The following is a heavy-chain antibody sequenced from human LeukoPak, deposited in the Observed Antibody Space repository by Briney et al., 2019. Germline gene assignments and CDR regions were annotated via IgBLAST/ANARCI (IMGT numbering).Heavy chain of an antibody. CDR3: ARGGWYVGEAADDY. D-gene: IGHD6-19*01. CDR2: IKQDGSEK. V-gene: IGHV3-7*01. J-gene: IGHJ4*02. CDR1: GLTFSSYW. Sequence: GGSLRLSCAAAGLTFSSYWMSWVRQAPGKGLEWVANIKQDGSEKYYVDSVKGRFTISRDNAKNSVYLQMNSLRADDTAVYYCARGGWYVGEAADDYWGQGTLVTVSS.